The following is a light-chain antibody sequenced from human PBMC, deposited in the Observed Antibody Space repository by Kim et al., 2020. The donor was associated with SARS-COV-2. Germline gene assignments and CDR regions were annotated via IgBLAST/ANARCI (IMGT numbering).Light chain of an antibody. V-gene: IGKV3-11*01. Sequence: EIVLTQSPATLSLSPGERATLSCRASQSVSSYLAWYQQKPGQAPRLLIYYASNRATGIPARFSGSGSGTDFTPTISSLEPEDFAGYYCQQRSNWPFTFGQGTRLEIK. CDR3: QQRSNWPFT. CDR2: YAS. J-gene: IGKJ5*01. CDR1: QSVSSY.